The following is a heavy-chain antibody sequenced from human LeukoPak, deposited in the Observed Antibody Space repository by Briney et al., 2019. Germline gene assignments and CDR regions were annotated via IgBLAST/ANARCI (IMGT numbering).Heavy chain of an antibody. CDR3: AREMSSGYDSSGYYAY. V-gene: IGHV1-46*01. Sequence: ASVKVSCKASGYTFTSYYMHWVRQAPGQGLEWMGMINPSGGSTSYAQKFQGRVTMTRDTSTSTVYMELSSLRSEDTAVYYCAREMSSGYDSSGYYAYWGQGTLVTVSS. J-gene: IGHJ4*02. CDR1: GYTFTSYY. D-gene: IGHD3-22*01. CDR2: INPSGGST.